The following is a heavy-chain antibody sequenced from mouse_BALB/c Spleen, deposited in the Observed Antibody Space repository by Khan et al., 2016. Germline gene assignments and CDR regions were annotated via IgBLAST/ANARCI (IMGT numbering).Heavy chain of an antibody. V-gene: IGHV2-9*02. D-gene: IGHD1-1*01. CDR2: IWAGGST. J-gene: IGHJ3*01. Sequence: QVQLKESGPGLVAPSQSLSITCTVSGFSLANYGVHWVRQPPGKGLEWLGVIWAGGSTNYNSALMSRLSISKDNSKSQVFLKMNSLQTDDTAMYYCGSPLLRLKAWFAYWGQGTLVAVS. CDR3: GSPLLRLKAWFAY. CDR1: GFSLANYG.